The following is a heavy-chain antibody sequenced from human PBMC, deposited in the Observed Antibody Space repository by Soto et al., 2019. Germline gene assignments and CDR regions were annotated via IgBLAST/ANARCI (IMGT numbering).Heavy chain of an antibody. V-gene: IGHV1-18*01. Sequence: GASVKVSCKTSGYTFTNYGIGWVRQAPGQGLEWMGWISTYSGNSNYAQKLQGRVTMTTDTSTSTAYMELRSLRSDDTAVYYCARAGSTPYYAMDVWGQGTTLTVSS. CDR2: ISTYSGNS. J-gene: IGHJ6*02. CDR3: ARAGSTPYYAMDV. CDR1: GYTFTNYG. D-gene: IGHD1-26*01.